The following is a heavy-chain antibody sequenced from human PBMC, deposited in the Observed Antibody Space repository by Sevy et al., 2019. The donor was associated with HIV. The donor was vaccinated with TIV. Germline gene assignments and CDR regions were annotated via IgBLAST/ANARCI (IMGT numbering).Heavy chain of an antibody. J-gene: IGHJ6*02. Sequence: ASVKVSCKASNYNFFAYGFAWVRQAPGQGLEWMGWISGFNGNTNYAQKLRGRVTLTTASSTGTAYMELRSLTSDDTAEYYCAREVVTPGPDYGMDVWGPGTTVTVSS. CDR3: AREVVTPGPDYGMDV. CDR1: NYNFFAYG. D-gene: IGHD3-22*01. V-gene: IGHV1-18*01. CDR2: ISGFNGNT.